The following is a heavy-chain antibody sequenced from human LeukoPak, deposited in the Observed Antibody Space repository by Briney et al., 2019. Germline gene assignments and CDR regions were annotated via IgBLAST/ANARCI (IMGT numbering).Heavy chain of an antibody. CDR1: GFTFSSNY. CDR2: IYSGGST. J-gene: IGHJ4*02. Sequence: GGSLRLSCAASGFTFSSNYMSWVRQAPGKGLEWVSVIYSGGSTDYADSVKGRFTISRDNSKNTLYLQMNGLRADDTAVYYCARNGYYDSSGYYLFDYWGQGTLVTVSS. D-gene: IGHD3-22*01. V-gene: IGHV3-53*01. CDR3: ARNGYYDSSGYYLFDY.